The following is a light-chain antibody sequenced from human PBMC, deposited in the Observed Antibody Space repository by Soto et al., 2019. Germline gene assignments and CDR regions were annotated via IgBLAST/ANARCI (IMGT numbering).Light chain of an antibody. CDR3: QQSYSTPLT. V-gene: IGKV1-39*01. CDR2: DAS. CDR1: QSISSD. J-gene: IGKJ4*01. Sequence: EIPMTQSASSLSACVGDGVTMXCRASQSISSDFNWYQQKPGEAPKLLIYDASSLQSGGPSRFSGSGSATAFTPTISSRQPEDFATYYCQQSYSTPLTFGGGTKVDI.